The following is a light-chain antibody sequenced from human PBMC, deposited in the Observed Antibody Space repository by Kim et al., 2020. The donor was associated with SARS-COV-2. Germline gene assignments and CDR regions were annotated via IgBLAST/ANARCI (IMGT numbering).Light chain of an antibody. Sequence: RATINCKSSQNVLYSSDSKNYLAWYQQKPGQSPKVLIYWASTRESGVPDRFSGTGSGTDFTLTISSLQAEDVAVYYCHQYYSSPYSFGQGTKLEI. V-gene: IGKV4-1*01. CDR1: QNVLYSSDSKNY. CDR2: WAS. CDR3: HQYYSSPYS. J-gene: IGKJ2*03.